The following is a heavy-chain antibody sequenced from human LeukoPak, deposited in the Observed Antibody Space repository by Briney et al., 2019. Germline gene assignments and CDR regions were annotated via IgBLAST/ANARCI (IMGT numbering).Heavy chain of an antibody. J-gene: IGHJ6*02. CDR1: GFTFSSYG. CDR2: ISYDGSNK. V-gene: IGHV3-30*03. D-gene: IGHD3-10*01. CDR3: AQGGSEIYYFYHGMDV. Sequence: PGRSLRLSCAASGFTFSSYGMHWVRQAPGKGLEWVTAISYDGSNKHYADSVRGRFTISRDNSKNTLYLQMNSLRSDDTAVYYCAQGGSEIYYFYHGMDVWGRGTTVTVSS.